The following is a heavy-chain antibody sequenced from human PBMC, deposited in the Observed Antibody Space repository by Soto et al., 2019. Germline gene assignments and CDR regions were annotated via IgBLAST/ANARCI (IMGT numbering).Heavy chain of an antibody. CDR3: ARWGTTGGFDL. J-gene: IGHJ4*02. Sequence: QLQLVESGGGVVQTGTSLRLSCTASGFMFKSYDMHWVRQAPGKGLEWVALKSYDGNNKYYGDSMKGRFTVSRDHSKNTLQLQMDSLRPEYTDLYYWARWGTTGGFDLWGQGTLVSVSS. V-gene: IGHV3-30*19. D-gene: IGHD3-16*01. CDR2: KSYDGNNK. CDR1: GFMFKSYD.